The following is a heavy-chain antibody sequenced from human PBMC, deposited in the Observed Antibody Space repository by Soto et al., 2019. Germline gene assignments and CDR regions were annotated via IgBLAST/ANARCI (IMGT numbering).Heavy chain of an antibody. CDR2: ISWNSGSI. V-gene: IGHV3-9*01. D-gene: IGHD3-22*01. Sequence: GGSLRLSCAASGFTFDDYAMHWVRQAPGKGLEWVSGISWNSGSIGYADSVKGRFTISRDNAKNSLYLQMNSLRAEDTALYYCAKDTMGSGYMYYFDYWGQGTLVTVSS. CDR3: AKDTMGSGYMYYFDY. J-gene: IGHJ4*02. CDR1: GFTFDDYA.